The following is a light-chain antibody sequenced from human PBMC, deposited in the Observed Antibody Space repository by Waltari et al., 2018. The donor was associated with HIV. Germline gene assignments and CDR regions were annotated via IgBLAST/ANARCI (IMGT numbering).Light chain of an antibody. Sequence: QSGLTQPASVSESPGQSITISFTGTSSDVGGFNLVSWYQQLPGKAPELRIYEVTKRPSGVSHRFSGSKSGNTASLTISWLQAEDEAHYFCCSYGSGSTLVFGGGTKLTVL. CDR3: CSYGSGSTLV. CDR1: SSDVGGFNL. V-gene: IGLV2-23*02. CDR2: EVT. J-gene: IGLJ2*01.